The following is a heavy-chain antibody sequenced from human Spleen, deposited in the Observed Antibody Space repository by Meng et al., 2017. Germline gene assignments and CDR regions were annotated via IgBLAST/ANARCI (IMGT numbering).Heavy chain of an antibody. J-gene: IGHJ3*02. CDR1: GFTFSSYA. CDR2: ISYDGSNK. Sequence: GESLKISCAASGFTFSSYAMHWVRQAPGKGLEWVAVISYDGSNKYYADSVKGRFTISRDNSKNTLYLQMNSLRAENTAVYYCARDGVMGWQWLAYDAFDIWGQGTMVTVSS. V-gene: IGHV3-30*01. D-gene: IGHD6-19*01. CDR3: ARDGVMGWQWLAYDAFDI.